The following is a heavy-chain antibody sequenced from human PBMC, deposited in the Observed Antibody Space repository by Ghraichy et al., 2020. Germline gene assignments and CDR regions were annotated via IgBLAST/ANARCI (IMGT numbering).Heavy chain of an antibody. V-gene: IGHV4-34*01. CDR1: GGSFSGYY. D-gene: IGHD6-13*01. Sequence: SETLSLTCAVYGGSFSGYYWSWIRQPPGKGLEWIGEINHSGSTNYNPSLKSRVTISVDTSKNQFSLKLSSVTAADTAVYYCARANQQLVLGKDAFDIWGQGTMVTVSS. J-gene: IGHJ3*02. CDR2: INHSGST. CDR3: ARANQQLVLGKDAFDI.